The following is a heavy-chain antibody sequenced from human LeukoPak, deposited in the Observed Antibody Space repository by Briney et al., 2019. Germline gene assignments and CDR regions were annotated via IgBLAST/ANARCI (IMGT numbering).Heavy chain of an antibody. CDR3: AKDRRSGWYYFDY. CDR2: ISGSGGST. V-gene: IGHV3-23*01. J-gene: IGHJ4*02. Sequence: GGSLGLSCAASGFTFSSYAMSWVRQAPGKGLEWVSAISGSGGSTYYADSVKGRFTISRDNSKNTLYLQMNSLRAEDTAVYYCAKDRRSGWYYFDYWGQGTLVTVSS. CDR1: GFTFSSYA. D-gene: IGHD6-19*01.